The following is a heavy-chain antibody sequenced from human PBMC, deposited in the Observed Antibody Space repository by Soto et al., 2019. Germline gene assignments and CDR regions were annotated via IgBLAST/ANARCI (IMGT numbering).Heavy chain of an antibody. CDR3: ARGVLGPGDYYYGMDV. V-gene: IGHV3-13*01. CDR2: IGAASDT. J-gene: IGHJ6*02. Sequence: LRLSFAASGFTFSNYDIHWVRQAPGEGLEWVSGIGAASDTYYPVSVQGRFPVSRDNAKKSLYLQMNSLRAGDTAVYYCARGVLGPGDYYYGMDVWGQGTTLTVSS. CDR1: GFTFSNYD. D-gene: IGHD7-27*01.